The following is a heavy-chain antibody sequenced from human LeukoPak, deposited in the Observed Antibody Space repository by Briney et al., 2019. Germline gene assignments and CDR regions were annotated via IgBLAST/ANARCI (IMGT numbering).Heavy chain of an antibody. J-gene: IGHJ4*02. V-gene: IGHV1-69*06. Sequence: SVKVSCKASGGTFSSYAISWVRQAPGQGLEXXXXIIPIFGTANYAQKFQGRVTITADKSTSTAYMELSSLRSEDTAVYYCASEDGYSSSWYYFDYWGQGTLVTVSS. CDR1: GGTFSSYA. CDR3: ASEDGYSSSWYYFDY. D-gene: IGHD6-13*01. CDR2: IIPIFGTA.